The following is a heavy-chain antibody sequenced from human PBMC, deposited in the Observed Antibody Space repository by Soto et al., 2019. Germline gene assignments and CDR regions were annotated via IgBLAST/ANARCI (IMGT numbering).Heavy chain of an antibody. V-gene: IGHV3-30-3*01. CDR3: ARSADYGGNSNYYYYGMDV. J-gene: IGHJ6*02. Sequence: GGSLRLSCAASGFTFSSYAMHWVRQAPGKGLEWVAVISYDGSNKYYADSVKGRFTISRDNSKNTLYLQMNSLRAEDTAVYYCARSADYGGNSNYYYYGMDVWGQGTTVTVSS. CDR2: ISYDGSNK. CDR1: GFTFSSYA. D-gene: IGHD4-17*01.